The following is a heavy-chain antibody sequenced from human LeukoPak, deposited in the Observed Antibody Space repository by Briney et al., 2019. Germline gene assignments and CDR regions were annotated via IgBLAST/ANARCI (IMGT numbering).Heavy chain of an antibody. V-gene: IGHV1-2*02. CDR1: GYTFTGYY. D-gene: IGHD2-15*01. CDR3: ARGLRDIVVVVAAPHYYYYYGMDV. J-gene: IGHJ6*02. CDR2: INPNSGGT. Sequence: ASVKVSCKASGYTFTGYYMHWVRQAPGQGLEWMGWINPNSGGTNYAQKFQGRVTMTRNTSISTAYMELSSLRSEDTAVYYCARGLRDIVVVVAAPHYYYYYGMDVWGQGTTVTVSS.